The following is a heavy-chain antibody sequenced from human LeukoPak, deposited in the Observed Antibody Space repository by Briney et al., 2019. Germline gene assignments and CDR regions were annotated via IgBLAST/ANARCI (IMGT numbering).Heavy chain of an antibody. CDR2: INWNGGST. J-gene: IGHJ4*02. CDR1: GFTFDDYG. D-gene: IGHD2-2*01. CDR3: ARSPAATAQGPFDY. Sequence: RPGGSLRLSCAASGFTFDDYGMSWVRQAPGKGLEWVSGINWNGGSTGYADSVKGRFTISRDNAKSSLYLQMNSLRGEDTALYYCARSPAATAQGPFDYWGQGTLVTVSS. V-gene: IGHV3-20*04.